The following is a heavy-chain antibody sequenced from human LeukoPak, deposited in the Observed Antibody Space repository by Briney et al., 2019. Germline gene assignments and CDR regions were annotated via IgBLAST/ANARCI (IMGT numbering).Heavy chain of an antibody. D-gene: IGHD2-2*03. Sequence: SETLSLTCAVYGGSFSGYYWSWIRQPPGKGLEWIGEINHSGSTNYNPSLKGRVTISVDTSKNQFSLKLSSVTAADTAVYYCARGIGYFLDYWGQGTLVTVSS. J-gene: IGHJ4*02. CDR3: ARGIGYFLDY. CDR2: INHSGST. CDR1: GGSFSGYY. V-gene: IGHV4-34*01.